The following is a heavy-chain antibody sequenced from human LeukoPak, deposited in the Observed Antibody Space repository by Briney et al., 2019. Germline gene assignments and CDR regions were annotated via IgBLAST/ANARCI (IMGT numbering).Heavy chain of an antibody. D-gene: IGHD1-26*01. J-gene: IGHJ4*02. Sequence: PRGSLRLSCAASGFTFSSYAMSWARQAPGKGLEWVSAISGSGGSTYYADSVKGRFTISRDNSKNTLYLQMNSLRAEDTAVYYCAKDGSYYDFGYFDYWGQGTLVTVSS. CDR1: GFTFSSYA. V-gene: IGHV3-23*01. CDR3: AKDGSYYDFGYFDY. CDR2: ISGSGGST.